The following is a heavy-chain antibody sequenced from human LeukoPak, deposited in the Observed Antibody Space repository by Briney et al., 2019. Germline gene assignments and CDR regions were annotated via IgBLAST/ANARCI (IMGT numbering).Heavy chain of an antibody. CDR1: GFTFSSYG. CDR3: AKGIPGYSSSWYKFDY. D-gene: IGHD6-13*01. J-gene: IGHJ4*02. CDR2: IWYDGSNK. V-gene: IGHV3-33*06. Sequence: GGSLRLSCAASGFTFSSYGMHWVRQAPAKGLEWVAVIWYDGSNKYYADSVKGRFTISRDNSKNTLYLQMNSLRAEDTAVYYCAKGIPGYSSSWYKFDYWGQGTLVTVSS.